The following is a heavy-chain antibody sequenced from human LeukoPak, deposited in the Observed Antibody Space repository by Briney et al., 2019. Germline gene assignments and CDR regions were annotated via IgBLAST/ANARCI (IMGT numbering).Heavy chain of an antibody. CDR3: ARDSSSWRQDFDY. CDR1: GFTFSSYE. Sequence: PGGSLRLSCAASGFTFSSYEMNWVRQAPGKGLEWVSVIYSGGSTYYADSVKGRFTISRDNSKNTLYLQMNSLRAEDTAVYYCARDSSSWRQDFDYWGQGTLVTVSS. CDR2: IYSGGST. J-gene: IGHJ4*02. V-gene: IGHV3-66*02. D-gene: IGHD6-13*01.